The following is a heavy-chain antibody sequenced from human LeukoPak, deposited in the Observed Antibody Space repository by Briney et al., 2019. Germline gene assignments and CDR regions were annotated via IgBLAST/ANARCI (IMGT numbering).Heavy chain of an antibody. D-gene: IGHD3-3*01. J-gene: IGHJ5*02. CDR1: GGSISYYY. V-gene: IGHV4-34*01. CDR3: ARWYYDFWSGSRWFDP. Sequence: PSETLSLTCTVSGGSISYYYWNWIRQPPGKGLEGIGEINHSGSTNYNPSLKSRVTISIDTSKNQFSLKLSSVTAADTAVYYCARWYYDFWSGSRWFDPWGQGTLVTVSS. CDR2: INHSGST.